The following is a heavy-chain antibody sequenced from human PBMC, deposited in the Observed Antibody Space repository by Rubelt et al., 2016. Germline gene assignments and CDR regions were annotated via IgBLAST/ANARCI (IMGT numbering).Heavy chain of an antibody. CDR3: AGGPLYVGY. V-gene: IGHV3-7*04. CDR1: GFTFSKYW. D-gene: IGHD2-2*02. CDR2: IKEDGSER. J-gene: IGHJ4*02. Sequence: EVQLVESGGGLVQPGGSLRLSCVVSGFTFSKYWMTWVRQAPGKGLEWVANIKEDGSERYYVDSVMGRFTISRANAKNSLYLQMNSLRADDTAVYYCAGGPLYVGYWGQGTLVTVSS.